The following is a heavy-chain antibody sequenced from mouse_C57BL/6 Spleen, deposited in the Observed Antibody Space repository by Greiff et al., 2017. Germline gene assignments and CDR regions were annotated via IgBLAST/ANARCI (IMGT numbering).Heavy chain of an antibody. J-gene: IGHJ4*01. Sequence: QVQLQQPGAELVKPGASVKVSCKASGYTFTSYWMHWVKQRPGQGLEWIARIHPSDSDTNYTQKFKGKATLTVDKSSSTAYMQLSSLTSEDSAVYYCAINPSYYYYSGSSYAMYHWGPGTSVTVSS. CDR2: IHPSDSDT. CDR3: AINPSYYYYSGSSYAMYH. CDR1: GYTFTSYW. V-gene: IGHV1-74*01. D-gene: IGHD1-1*01.